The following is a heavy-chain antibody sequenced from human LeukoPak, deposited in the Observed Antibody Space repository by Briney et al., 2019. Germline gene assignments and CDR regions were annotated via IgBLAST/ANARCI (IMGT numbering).Heavy chain of an antibody. J-gene: IGHJ4*02. CDR1: GFTFSQFA. CDR2: IYSDNT. V-gene: IGHV3-53*01. D-gene: IGHD4/OR15-4a*01. Sequence: GGSLRLSCAASGFTFSQFAVHWVRQAPGKGLEWVSFIYSDNTHYSDSVKGRFTISRDNSKNTLYLQMNSLRAEDTAVYYCARRAGAYSHPYAYWGQGTLVTVSS. CDR3: ARRAGAYSHPYAY.